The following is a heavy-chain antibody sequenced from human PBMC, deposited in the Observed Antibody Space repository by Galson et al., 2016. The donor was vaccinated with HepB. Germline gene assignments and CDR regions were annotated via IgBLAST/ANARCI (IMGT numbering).Heavy chain of an antibody. CDR2: VYWDDVP. CDR1: GFSLSTSGVG. D-gene: IGHD3-22*01. CDR3: VRIRCSGYYFSWFDP. J-gene: IGHJ5*02. Sequence: PALVKPTQTLTLTCTFSGFSLSTSGVGVGWIRQPPGKALEWLALVYWDDVPYFSASLRTRLAISKDTSRNQVVLKMSNMDPVDTGTYYCVRIRCSGYYFSWFDPWGQGTLVTVSS. V-gene: IGHV2-5*04.